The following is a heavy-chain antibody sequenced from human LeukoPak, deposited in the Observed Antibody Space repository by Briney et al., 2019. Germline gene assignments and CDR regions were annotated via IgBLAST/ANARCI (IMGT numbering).Heavy chain of an antibody. D-gene: IGHD4-17*01. CDR3: ARWEGDYGDFPLGY. V-gene: IGHV3-74*01. Sequence: GGSLRLSCAASGFTFSSYWMHWVRQAPGKGLVWVSRIHSDGSSTSYADSVKGRFTISRDNAKNTLYLQMNSLRAEDTAVYYCARWEGDYGDFPLGYWGQGTLVTVSS. CDR2: IHSDGSST. CDR1: GFTFSSYW. J-gene: IGHJ4*02.